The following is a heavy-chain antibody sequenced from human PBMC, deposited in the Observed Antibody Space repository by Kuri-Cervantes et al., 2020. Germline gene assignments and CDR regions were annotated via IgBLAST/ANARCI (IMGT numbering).Heavy chain of an antibody. Sequence: SVKVSCKASGFTFTSSAVQWVRQARGQRLEWVGWIVVGSGNTNYAQKFQERVTITRDMSTSTAYMELSSLGSEDTAVYYCAADGYSSGWYGYWGQGTLVTVSS. V-gene: IGHV1-58*01. CDR1: GFTFTSSA. J-gene: IGHJ4*02. D-gene: IGHD6-19*01. CDR3: AADGYSSGWYGY. CDR2: IVVGSGNT.